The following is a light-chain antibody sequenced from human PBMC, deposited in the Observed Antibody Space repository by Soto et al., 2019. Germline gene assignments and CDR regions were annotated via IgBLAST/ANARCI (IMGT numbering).Light chain of an antibody. CDR1: SSDVGVYKY. CDR3: SSYAGSNNFV. J-gene: IGLJ1*01. CDR2: EVT. Sequence: QSVLTQPASVSGSPGQSITISCTGTSSDVGVYKYVSWYQQHPGKAPKLVIYEVTKRPSGVPDRVSASKSGNTASLTVSGLRAEDEADYYCSSYAGSNNFVFGSGTKLTVL. V-gene: IGLV2-8*01.